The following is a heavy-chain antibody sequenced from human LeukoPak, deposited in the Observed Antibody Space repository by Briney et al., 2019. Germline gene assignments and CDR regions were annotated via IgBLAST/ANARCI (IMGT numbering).Heavy chain of an antibody. CDR1: GLNFDDSA. CDR3: AKESGKFGY. D-gene: IGHD3-22*01. CDR2: ISADGGST. V-gene: IGHV3-43*02. J-gene: IGHJ4*02. Sequence: PGGSLRLSCVASGLNFDDSAMHWVRQAPGKGLEWVSLISADGGSTFSADSVKGRFSISRDNSKNSLYLQMNSLRSEDTAMYCCAKESGKFGYWGQGTLVAVSS.